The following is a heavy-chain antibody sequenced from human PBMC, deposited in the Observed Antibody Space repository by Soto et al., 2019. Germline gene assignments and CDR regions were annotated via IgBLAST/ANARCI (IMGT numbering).Heavy chain of an antibody. CDR1: GGSISSYY. D-gene: IGHD6-19*01. V-gene: IGHV4-59*01. CDR2: IYYSGST. J-gene: IGHJ4*02. Sequence: QVQLQESGPGLVKPSETLSLTCTVSGGSISSYYWSWIRQPPGKGLEWIGYIYYSGSTNYNPSLKSRVTISVDTSKNQFSLKLSSVTAADTAVYYCARGTYSSGWYGYFDYWGQGTLVTVSS. CDR3: ARGTYSSGWYGYFDY.